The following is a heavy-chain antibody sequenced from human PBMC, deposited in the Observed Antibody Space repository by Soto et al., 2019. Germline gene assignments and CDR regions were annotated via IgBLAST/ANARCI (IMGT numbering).Heavy chain of an antibody. Sequence: ASVKASCKASWGTSSSYALSWVRQAPGQGLEWMGVIIPIFGTANYAQKFQGRVTITADKSTSTAYMELSSLRSEETAVYYCARQQQLERREYYGMDVWGQGTTVTVSS. CDR1: WGTSSSYA. CDR3: ARQQQLERREYYGMDV. V-gene: IGHV1-69*06. J-gene: IGHJ6*02. CDR2: IIPIFGTA. D-gene: IGHD1-1*01.